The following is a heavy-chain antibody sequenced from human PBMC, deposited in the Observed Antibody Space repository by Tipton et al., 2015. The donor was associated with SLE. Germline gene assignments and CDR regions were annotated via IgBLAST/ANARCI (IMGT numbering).Heavy chain of an antibody. D-gene: IGHD6-13*01. CDR3: ARDGVVAAAVYYFDY. J-gene: IGHJ4*02. CDR1: GYSISSGYY. CDR2: IYHSGST. V-gene: IGHV4-38-2*02. Sequence: TLSLTCAVSGYSISSGYYWGWIRQPPGKGLEWIGSIYHSGSTYYNPSLKSRVTISVDTSKNQFSLKLSSVTAADTAVYYCARDGVVAAAVYYFDYWGQGTLVTVSS.